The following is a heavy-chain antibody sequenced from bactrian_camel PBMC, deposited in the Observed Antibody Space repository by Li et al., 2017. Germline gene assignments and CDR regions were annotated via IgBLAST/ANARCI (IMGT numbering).Heavy chain of an antibody. J-gene: IGHJ4*01. D-gene: IGHD2*01. CDR3: AHAKEGLCSFAFAKWRY. V-gene: IGHV3S39*01. Sequence: QLVESGGGSVQPGGSLRLSCAASGFIFSDHVMYWLRQRPGEEFEYVSVINRRGDNTAYGRYVKGRFTVSRNSADHTLYLHMTNLKPGDTAMYYCAHAKEGLCSFAFAKWRYWGQGTQVTVS. CDR2: INRRGDNT. CDR1: GFIFSDHV.